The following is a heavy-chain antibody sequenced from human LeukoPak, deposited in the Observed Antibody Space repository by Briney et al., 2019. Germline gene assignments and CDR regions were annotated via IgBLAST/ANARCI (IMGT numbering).Heavy chain of an antibody. V-gene: IGHV4-59*12. J-gene: IGHJ4*02. CDR3: ARESPGRGPLDY. Sequence: SETLSLTCSVSGGSISPYYWNWIRQPPGKGLEWIGYIYYSGSTNYNPSLKSRVTISEDTSKNQFSLKLNSVTAADAAVYYCARESPGRGPLDYWGQGTLVTVSS. CDR2: IYYSGST. CDR1: GGSISPYY.